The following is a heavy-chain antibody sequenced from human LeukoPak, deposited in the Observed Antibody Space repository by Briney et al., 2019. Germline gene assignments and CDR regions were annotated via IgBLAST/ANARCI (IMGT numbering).Heavy chain of an antibody. D-gene: IGHD2-21*02. V-gene: IGHV3-23*01. CDR1: GFAFSNYP. Sequence: PGGSLRLSCAASGFAFSNYPMTWVRQAPGKGLEWVSSISERSDRIFYTDSVKGRFTISRDNSKNTLSLRMSDLRAEDTAIYYCAKYVMVTGADTFDIWGQGTMDTVSS. CDR2: ISERSDRI. J-gene: IGHJ3*02. CDR3: AKYVMVTGADTFDI.